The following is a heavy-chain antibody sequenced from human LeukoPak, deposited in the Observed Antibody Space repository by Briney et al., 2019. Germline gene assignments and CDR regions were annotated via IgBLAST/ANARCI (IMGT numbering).Heavy chain of an antibody. CDR3: ARFVAIPTYCSGDYCVRYFDY. CDR1: GFTFSSYS. CDR2: ISSSSSTI. Sequence: PGGSLRLSCAASGFTFSSYSMNWVRQAPGKGLEWASYISSSSSTIYYADSVKGRFTISRDNAKNSLYLHMNSLRAEDTAVYYCARFVAIPTYCSGDYCVRYFDYWGQGTVVTVSS. D-gene: IGHD2-21*01. J-gene: IGHJ4*02. V-gene: IGHV3-48*04.